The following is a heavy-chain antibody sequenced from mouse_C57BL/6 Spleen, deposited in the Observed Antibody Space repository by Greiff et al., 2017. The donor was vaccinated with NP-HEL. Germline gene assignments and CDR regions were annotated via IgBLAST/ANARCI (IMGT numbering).Heavy chain of an antibody. CDR2: IDPNSGGT. Sequence: QVQLQQPGAELVKPGASVKLSCKASGYTFTSYWMHWVKQRPGRGLEWIGRIDPNSGGTKYNEKFKSKATLTVDKPSSTAYMQLSSLTSEDSAVYYCARSTIHYYGSSPPYAMDYWGQGTSVTVSS. D-gene: IGHD1-1*01. CDR1: GYTFTSYW. J-gene: IGHJ4*01. V-gene: IGHV1-72*01. CDR3: ARSTIHYYGSSPPYAMDY.